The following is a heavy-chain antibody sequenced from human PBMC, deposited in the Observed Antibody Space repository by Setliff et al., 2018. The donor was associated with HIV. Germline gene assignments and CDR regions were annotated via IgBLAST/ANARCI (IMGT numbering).Heavy chain of an antibody. Sequence: PSETLSLTCNVSGGSISGSSYYWGWIRQPPGKGLEWIGSIYHSGSASHNPSLKSRITISVDTSKNQFSLKLRSVTAADTAVYFCATSEWELIDFDYWGQGTLVTVSS. CDR3: ATSEWELIDFDY. CDR2: IYHSGSA. CDR1: GGSISGSSYY. J-gene: IGHJ4*02. V-gene: IGHV4-39*01. D-gene: IGHD1-26*01.